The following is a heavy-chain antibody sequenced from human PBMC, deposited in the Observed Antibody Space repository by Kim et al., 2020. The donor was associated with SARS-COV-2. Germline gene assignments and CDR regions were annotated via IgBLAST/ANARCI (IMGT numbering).Heavy chain of an antibody. Sequence: GGSLRLSCPASGFTFSSYDMHWVRQATGKGLEWVSAIGTAGDTYYPGSVKGRFTISRENAKNSLYLQMNSLRAGDTAVYYCARGYSSSWYWAFDIWGQGTMVTVSS. CDR1: GFTFSSYD. CDR3: ARGYSSSWYWAFDI. V-gene: IGHV3-13*01. J-gene: IGHJ3*02. CDR2: IGTAGDT. D-gene: IGHD6-13*01.